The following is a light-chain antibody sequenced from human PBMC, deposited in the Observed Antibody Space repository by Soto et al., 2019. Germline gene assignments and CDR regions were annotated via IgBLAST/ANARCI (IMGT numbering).Light chain of an antibody. Sequence: QSVLTQPASVSGSPGQSIAISCTGTSSDVGGYNYVSWYQQHPGKAPKLMLYEVSNRPSGVSNRFSGSKSDNTASLTISGLQAEDEADYYCSAYRSSSASYVFGTGTKLTVL. V-gene: IGLV2-14*01. CDR3: SAYRSSSASYV. CDR2: EVS. CDR1: SSDVGGYNY. J-gene: IGLJ1*01.